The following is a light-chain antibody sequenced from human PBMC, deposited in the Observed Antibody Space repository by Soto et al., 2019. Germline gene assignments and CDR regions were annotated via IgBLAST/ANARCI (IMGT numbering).Light chain of an antibody. CDR2: SND. J-gene: IGLJ1*01. CDR1: NSNIGSNP. V-gene: IGLV1-44*01. CDR3: AAWDDSLNGHYV. Sequence: QSVLTQPPSASGTPGQRVTISCSVSNSNIGSNPVNWFQQLPGTAPKLLIYSNDRRSSGVPDRFSGSKSGTSASLAIIGLQSEDEADYYCAAWDDSLNGHYVFGTGTKVNVL.